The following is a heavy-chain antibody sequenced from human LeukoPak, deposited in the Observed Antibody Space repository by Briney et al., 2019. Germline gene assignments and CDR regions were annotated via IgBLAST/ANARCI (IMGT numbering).Heavy chain of an antibody. J-gene: IGHJ4*02. CDR1: GFTFSSYS. V-gene: IGHV3-48*01. D-gene: IGHD5-12*01. CDR2: ISSSSSTI. Sequence: PGGSLRLSCAASGFTFSSYSMSWVRQAPGKGLEWVSYISSSSSTIYYADSVKGRFTISRDNSKNSLYLQMNSLRAEDTAVYYCGRGRLRLATIGGGHWGQGTLVTVSS. CDR3: GRGRLRLATIGGGH.